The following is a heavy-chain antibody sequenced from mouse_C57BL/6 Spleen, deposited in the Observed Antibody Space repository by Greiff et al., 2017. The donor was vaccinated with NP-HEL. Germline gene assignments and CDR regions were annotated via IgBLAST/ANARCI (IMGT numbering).Heavy chain of an antibody. J-gene: IGHJ2*01. Sequence: VQLQQSGPELVKPGASVKISCKASGYAFSSSWMNWVKQRPGKGLEWIGRIYPGDGDTNYNGKFKGKATLTADKSSSTAYMQLSSLTSEDSAVYFGARGGDGGYYFDYWGQGTTLTVSS. V-gene: IGHV1-82*01. D-gene: IGHD3-3*01. CDR2: IYPGDGDT. CDR3: ARGGDGGYYFDY. CDR1: GYAFSSSW.